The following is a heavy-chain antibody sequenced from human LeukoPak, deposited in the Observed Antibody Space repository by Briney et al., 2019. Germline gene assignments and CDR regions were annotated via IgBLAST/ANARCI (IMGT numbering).Heavy chain of an antibody. D-gene: IGHD2-2*01. V-gene: IGHV4-30-4*08. J-gene: IGHJ3*02. CDR3: ARDGRAIVVVPAAIPAFDI. CDR1: GGSISSGDYY. CDR2: IYYSGST. Sequence: SQTLSLTCTVSGGSISSGDYYWSWIRQPPGKGLEWIGYIYYSGSTYYNPSLKSRVTISVDTSKNQFSLKLSSVTAADTAVYYCARDGRAIVVVPAAIPAFDIWGQGTMDTVSS.